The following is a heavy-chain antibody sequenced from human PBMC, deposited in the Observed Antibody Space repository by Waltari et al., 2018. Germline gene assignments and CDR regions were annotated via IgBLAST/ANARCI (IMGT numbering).Heavy chain of an antibody. D-gene: IGHD6-13*01. CDR3: AHRDVAAPGTHFDC. Sequence: QITLKESGPTLVKPTQTLTLTCTFSGFSLTTGGVGVGWVRQPPGKDLEWLALIYWNDEKRYSPSLKNRLTITKDTSKNQVFLTMTSLDPVNTATYYCAHRDVAAPGTHFDCWGQGTLVTVSS. J-gene: IGHJ4*02. V-gene: IGHV2-5*01. CDR1: GFSLTTGGVG. CDR2: IYWNDEK.